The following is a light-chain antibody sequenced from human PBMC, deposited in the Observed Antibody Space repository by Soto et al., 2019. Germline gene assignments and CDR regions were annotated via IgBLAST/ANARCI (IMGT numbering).Light chain of an antibody. Sequence: IVLTQSPATLSLSPAERATLSCRASQTITGRSLAWYQQKPGQAPRLLVTSISNRATGIPDRFSGSVSGADFTLTISRLEPEDFAVYYCQQYQNSRTFGQGTNVEIK. CDR2: SIS. CDR1: QTITGRS. V-gene: IGKV3-20*01. CDR3: QQYQNSRT. J-gene: IGKJ1*01.